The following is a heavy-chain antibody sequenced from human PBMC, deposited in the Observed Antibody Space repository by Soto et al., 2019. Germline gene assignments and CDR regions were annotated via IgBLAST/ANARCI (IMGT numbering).Heavy chain of an antibody. J-gene: IGHJ4*02. CDR3: ARTLYGDNVDY. V-gene: IGHV1-46*01. CDR2: INPSGDTT. D-gene: IGHD4-17*01. Sequence: ASVKVSCKASGYTFSNYYMHWVRQVPGQGLEWIGIINPSGDTTSYAQKFQGRVTMTRDTSTSTVYMELSSLRSEDTAVYYCARTLYGDNVDYWGQGTLVTVSS. CDR1: GYTFSNYY.